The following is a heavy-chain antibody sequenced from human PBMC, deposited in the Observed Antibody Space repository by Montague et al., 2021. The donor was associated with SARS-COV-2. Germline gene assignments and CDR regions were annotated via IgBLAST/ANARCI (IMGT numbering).Heavy chain of an antibody. CDR2: IYYSGST. Sequence: TLSLTCTVSGGSISSGGYYWSWIRQHPGKGLEWIGYIYYSGSTYYNPSLKSRVTISVDTSKNQFSLKLSSVTAADTAVYYCARDHYGDFYFDYWGQGTLVTVSS. CDR3: ARDHYGDFYFDY. CDR1: GGSISSGGYY. J-gene: IGHJ4*02. V-gene: IGHV4-31*03. D-gene: IGHD4-17*01.